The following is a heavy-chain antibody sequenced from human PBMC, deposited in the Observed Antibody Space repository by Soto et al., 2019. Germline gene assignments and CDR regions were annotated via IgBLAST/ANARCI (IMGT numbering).Heavy chain of an antibody. Sequence: PSETLSLTCTVSGGSISSYYWSWIRQPAGKGLEWIGRIYTSGSTNYNPSLKSRVTMSVDTSKNQFSLKLGSVTAADTAVYYCAAVYSSSWYGGFDYWGQGTLVTVSS. D-gene: IGHD6-13*01. CDR3: AAVYSSSWYGGFDY. CDR1: GGSISSYY. J-gene: IGHJ4*02. V-gene: IGHV4-4*07. CDR2: IYTSGST.